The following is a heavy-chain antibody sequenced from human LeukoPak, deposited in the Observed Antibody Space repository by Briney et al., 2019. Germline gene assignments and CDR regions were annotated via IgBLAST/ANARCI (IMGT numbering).Heavy chain of an antibody. Sequence: GGSLRPSCAASGFTFSSYSMNWVRQAPGKGLEWVSSISSSSSYIYYADSVKGRFTISRDNAKNSLYLQMNSLRAEDTAVYYCARDMGYYGSGSYSFPNWFDPWGQGTLVTVSS. V-gene: IGHV3-21*01. CDR1: GFTFSSYS. CDR2: ISSSSSYI. CDR3: ARDMGYYGSGSYSFPNWFDP. D-gene: IGHD3-10*01. J-gene: IGHJ5*02.